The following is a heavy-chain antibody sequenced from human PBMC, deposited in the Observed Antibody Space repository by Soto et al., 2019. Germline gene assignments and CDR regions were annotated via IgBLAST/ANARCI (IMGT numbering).Heavy chain of an antibody. J-gene: IGHJ5*02. CDR2: IYYSGST. CDR3: ARVGPLVVPAALDNWFDP. Sequence: SETLSLTCTVSGGSISSGGYYWSWIRQHPGKGLEWIGYIYYSGSTYYNPSLKSRVTISVDTSKNQFSLKLSSVTAADTAVYYCARVGPLVVPAALDNWFDPWGQGTLVTISS. CDR1: GGSISSGGYY. V-gene: IGHV4-31*03. D-gene: IGHD2-2*01.